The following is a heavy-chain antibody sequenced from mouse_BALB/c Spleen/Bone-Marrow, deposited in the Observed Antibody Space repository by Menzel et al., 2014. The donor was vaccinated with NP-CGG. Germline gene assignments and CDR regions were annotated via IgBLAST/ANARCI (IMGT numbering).Heavy chain of an antibody. CDR3: SRGRRDALDY. J-gene: IGHJ4*01. V-gene: IGHV1S81*02. Sequence: QVQLQQSGAELVKPGASVKLSCKASGYTFTSYYMYWVRQRPGQGLEWFGEINPSNGGTNFNEKFKNKATLTVDKSSSKAYRQISSLTSEDSAVYYCSRGRRDALDYWGQGTSVTVSS. CDR2: INPSNGGT. CDR1: GYTFTSYY.